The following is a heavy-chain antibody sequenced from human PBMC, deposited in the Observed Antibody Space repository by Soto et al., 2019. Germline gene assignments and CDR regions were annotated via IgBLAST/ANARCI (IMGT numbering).Heavy chain of an antibody. CDR3: VASDIGTTISPV. CDR1: GYTFTSYG. CDR2: ISAYTGNT. Sequence: QVQLVQSGAEVKKPGASVKVSCKASGYTFTSYGISWVRQAPGQGLEWMGWISAYTGNTNYAQKLHGRVTMTTDTTTSTAYMELRVLRPDDTAVHCCVASDIGTTISPVWVQGTLVTGSS. D-gene: IGHD3-3*01. J-gene: IGHJ4*02. V-gene: IGHV1-18*01.